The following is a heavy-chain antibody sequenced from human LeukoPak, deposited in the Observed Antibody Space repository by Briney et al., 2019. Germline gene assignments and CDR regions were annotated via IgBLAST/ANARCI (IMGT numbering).Heavy chain of an antibody. CDR1: GGSFSGYY. CDR3: ARASRDGGSARINWFDP. V-gene: IGHV4-34*01. D-gene: IGHD2-15*01. Sequence: SATLSLTCAVYGGSFSGYYWSWLRQPPGKGLEWIGEINHSGSTNYNPSLKSRVTISVDTAKNQCSLKLSSVTAADTAVYYCARASRDGGSARINWFDPWGQGTLVTVSS. CDR2: INHSGST. J-gene: IGHJ5*02.